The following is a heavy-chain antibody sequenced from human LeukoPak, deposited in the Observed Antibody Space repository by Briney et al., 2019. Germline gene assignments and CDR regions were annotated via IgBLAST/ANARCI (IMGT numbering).Heavy chain of an antibody. CDR2: IYTSGST. D-gene: IGHD2-15*01. CDR3: AREEVDCSGGSCYSHYYYYYMDV. CDR1: GYSISSGYY. V-gene: IGHV4-4*07. Sequence: SETLSLTCTVSGYSISSGYYWSWIRQPAGKGLEWIGRIYTSGSTNYNPSLKSRVTMSVDTSKNQFSLKLSSVTAADTAVYYCAREEVDCSGGSCYSHYYYYYMDVWGKGTTVTVSS. J-gene: IGHJ6*03.